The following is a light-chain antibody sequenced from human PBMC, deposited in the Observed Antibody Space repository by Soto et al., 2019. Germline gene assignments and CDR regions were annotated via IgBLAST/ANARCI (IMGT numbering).Light chain of an antibody. CDR3: QQYDNLRL. CDR1: QTISSW. CDR2: KAS. Sequence: DIQMTQSPSTLSGSVGDRVTITCRASQTISSWLARYQQKPGKAPKLLIYKASTLKSGVPSRFSGSGSGTEFTLTISSLQPEDIATYYCQQYDNLRLFGGGTKVDIK. J-gene: IGKJ4*01. V-gene: IGKV1-5*03.